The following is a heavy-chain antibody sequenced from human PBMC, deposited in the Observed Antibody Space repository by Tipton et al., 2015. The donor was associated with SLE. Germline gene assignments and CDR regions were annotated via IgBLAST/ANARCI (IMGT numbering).Heavy chain of an antibody. CDR2: VKGDGSEK. CDR1: GFSFSNYW. D-gene: IGHD2-21*01. J-gene: IGHJ6*03. V-gene: IGHV3-7*01. CDR3: ARDQEGLFGFYYSMDV. Sequence: SLRLSCAASGFSFSNYWMSWVRQAPGKGLEWVANVKGDGSEKNYADSVKGRFTISRDNTKNSLYVQMNILRDVDTAVYYCARDQEGLFGFYYSMDVWGKGTTVTVSS.